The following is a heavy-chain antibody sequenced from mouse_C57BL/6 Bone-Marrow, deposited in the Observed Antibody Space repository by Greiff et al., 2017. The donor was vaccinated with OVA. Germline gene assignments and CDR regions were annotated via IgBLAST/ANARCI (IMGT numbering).Heavy chain of an antibody. J-gene: IGHJ3*01. D-gene: IGHD2-5*01. CDR2: INPGSGGT. Sequence: QVQLKQSGAELVRPGTSVKVSCKASGYAFTNYLIEWVKQRPGQGLEWIGVINPGSGGTNYNEKFKGKATLTADKSSSTAYMQLSSLTSEYSAVYFCASSLYSNCPLAYWGQGTLVTVSA. V-gene: IGHV1-54*01. CDR3: ASSLYSNCPLAY. CDR1: GYAFTNYL.